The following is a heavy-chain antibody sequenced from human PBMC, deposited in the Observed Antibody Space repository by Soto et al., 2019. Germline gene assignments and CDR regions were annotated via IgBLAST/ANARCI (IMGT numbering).Heavy chain of an antibody. D-gene: IGHD6-25*01. V-gene: IGHV1-18*01. CDR2: IDPSNGNT. CDR1: GYTFSKYG. J-gene: IGHJ6*03. Sequence: QVQLLQSGGEVRKPGASVKVSCKASGYTFSKYGISWVRQARGQGLEWMAWIDPSNGNTNYAQKFQGRVTLTTDTSTTTAYMDLPSVKSDHTAVHFCAGGVPESTAYYSDMDVWGKGTGVTVS. CDR3: AGGVPESTAYYSDMDV.